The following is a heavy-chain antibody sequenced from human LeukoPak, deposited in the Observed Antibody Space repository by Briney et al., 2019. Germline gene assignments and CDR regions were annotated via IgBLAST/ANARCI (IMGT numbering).Heavy chain of an antibody. V-gene: IGHV3-23*01. Sequence: GGSLRLSCAASGFTFSGYAMSWVRQAPGKGLEWVSAISGSGGSTYYADSVKGRFTISRDNSKNTLYLQMNSLRAEDTAVYYCASLTIGWYFDLWGRGTLVSVSS. CDR2: ISGSGGST. CDR1: GFTFSGYA. J-gene: IGHJ2*01. CDR3: ASLTIGWYFDL. D-gene: IGHD4/OR15-4a*01.